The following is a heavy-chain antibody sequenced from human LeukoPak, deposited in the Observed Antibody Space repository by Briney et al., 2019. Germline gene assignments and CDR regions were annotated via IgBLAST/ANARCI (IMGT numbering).Heavy chain of an antibody. CDR2: FYRGETT. D-gene: IGHD3/OR15-3a*01. J-gene: IGHJ4*02. CDR1: GFTVSSSY. V-gene: IGHV3-53*01. CDR3: ARDSFGRQAFDY. Sequence: GGSLRLSCAASGFTVSSSYMYWVRQAPGKGLEWVSFFYRGETTYYAESVRGRFTISRDNAKNSLYLQMNSLRAEDTAVYYCARDSFGRQAFDYWGQRTLVTVSS.